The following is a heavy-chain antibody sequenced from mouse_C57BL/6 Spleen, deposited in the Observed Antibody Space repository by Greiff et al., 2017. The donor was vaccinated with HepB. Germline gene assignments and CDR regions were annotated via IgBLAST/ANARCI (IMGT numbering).Heavy chain of an antibody. CDR2: IYPRDGST. J-gene: IGHJ1*03. V-gene: IGHV1-78*01. D-gene: IGHD1-1*01. CDR3: ARYYYGSSPYWYFDV. Sequence: VQLQQSDAELVKPGASVKISCKVSGYTFTDHTIHWMKQRPEQGLEWIGYIYPRDGSTKYNEKFTDKATLTADKSSSTAYMQLNSLTSEDSAVYFCARYYYGSSPYWYFDVWGTGTTVTVSS. CDR1: GYTFTDHT.